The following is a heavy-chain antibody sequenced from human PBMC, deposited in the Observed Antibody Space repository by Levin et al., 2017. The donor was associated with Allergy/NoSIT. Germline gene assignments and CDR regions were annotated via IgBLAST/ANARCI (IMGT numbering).Heavy chain of an antibody. CDR1: GFTFSSYW. D-gene: IGHD3-16*01. J-gene: IGHJ6*03. CDR2: INSDGSST. CDR3: ARDRNHYDYVNADYYYYMDV. Sequence: PGGSLRLSCAASGFTFSSYWMHWVRQAPGKGLVWVSRINSDGSSTTYADSVKGRFTISRDNAKNTLYLQMNSLRAEDTAVYYCARDRNHYDYVNADYYYYMDVWGKGTTVTVSS. V-gene: IGHV3-74*01.